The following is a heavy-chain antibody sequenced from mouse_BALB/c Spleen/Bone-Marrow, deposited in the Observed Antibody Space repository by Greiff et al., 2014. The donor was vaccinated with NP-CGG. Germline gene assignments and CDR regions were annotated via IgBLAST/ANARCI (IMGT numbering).Heavy chain of an antibody. CDR1: GYTFTSYY. V-gene: IGHV1S81*02. CDR3: TREGAY. Sequence: QVQLQQSVAELVKPGASVKLSCKASGYTFTSYYMYWVKQRPGQGLEWIGEINHSNGYTNFNEKFKSKATLTVDKSSSTAYMQLSSLTSEDSAVYYCTREGAYWGQGTLVTVSA. CDR2: INHSNGYT. J-gene: IGHJ3*01.